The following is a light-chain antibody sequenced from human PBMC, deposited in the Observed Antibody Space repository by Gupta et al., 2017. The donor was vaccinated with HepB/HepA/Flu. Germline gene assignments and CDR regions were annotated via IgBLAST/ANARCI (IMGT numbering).Light chain of an antibody. V-gene: IGKV1-33*01. CDR3: QQNDDLPRT. CDR2: DAS. Sequence: DIQMTQSPSSLSASVGDRVTISCQASHDMRKHLNWYLQKPGKAPQRLIYDASNWETGVSARFSGSGSGTHFTFTISGLQPEDIATYYCQQNDDLPRTFGGGTKLEIK. J-gene: IGKJ4*01. CDR1: HDMRKH.